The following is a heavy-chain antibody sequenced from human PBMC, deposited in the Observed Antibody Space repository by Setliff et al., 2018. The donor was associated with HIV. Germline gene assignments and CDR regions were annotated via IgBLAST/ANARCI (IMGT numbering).Heavy chain of an antibody. J-gene: IGHJ4*02. CDR3: ARGSDYIWGNYRFPFDY. V-gene: IGHV4-34*01. Sequence: PSETLSLTSAVYGGSFRGYYWSWIRQPPGKGLEWIGEINHSGSTNYNPSLKSRVTISVDTSKSQFSLKLSSVTAADTALYYCARGSDYIWGNYRFPFDYWGQGALVTVSS. CDR1: GGSFRGYY. CDR2: INHSGST. D-gene: IGHD3-16*02.